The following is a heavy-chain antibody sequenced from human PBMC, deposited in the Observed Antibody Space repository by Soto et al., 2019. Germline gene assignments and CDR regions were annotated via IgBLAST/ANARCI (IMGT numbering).Heavy chain of an antibody. CDR3: ARVPDR. J-gene: IGHJ5*02. CDR1: GGSISSGCYS. CDR2: IYHSGSN. D-gene: IGHD2-2*01. Sequence: QLQLQESGSGLVKPSQTLSLTCAVSGGSISSGCYSWCWLRQPPGKGLEWIGNIYHSGSNYYNPPLKSRGTISVDRYKNQFSLKLRSVTAADTAVYYCARVPDRWGQVTLVTVSS. V-gene: IGHV4-30-2*01.